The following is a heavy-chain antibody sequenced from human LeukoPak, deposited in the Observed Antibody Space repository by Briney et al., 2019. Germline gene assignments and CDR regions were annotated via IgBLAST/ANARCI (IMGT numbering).Heavy chain of an antibody. CDR1: GGSINSYY. CDR2: ISYSGST. J-gene: IGHJ4*02. CDR3: ARGTMTTVTYYFDY. D-gene: IGHD4-17*01. Sequence: SETLSLTCTVSGGSINSYYWSWIRQPPGKGLEWIGYISYSGSTNYNPSLKSRVTISVDTSKNQFSLKLSSVTAADTAVYYCARGTMTTVTYYFDYWGQGTLVTVSS. V-gene: IGHV4-59*12.